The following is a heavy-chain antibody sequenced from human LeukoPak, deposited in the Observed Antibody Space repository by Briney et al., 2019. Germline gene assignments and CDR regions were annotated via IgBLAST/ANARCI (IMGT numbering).Heavy chain of an antibody. CDR1: RDSVSSYSAA. CDR3: ARSGGHDAFDI. CDR2: TYYRSKWYN. Sequence: SQTLSLTCVISRDSVSSYSAAGGWITHSPSSDLEWQGRTYYRSKWYNDYAVSVKSRITINPDTSKNQFSLQLTSVTPEDTAVYYCARSGGHDAFDIWGQWTMVTVSS. J-gene: IGHJ3*02. D-gene: IGHD4-23*01. V-gene: IGHV6-1*01.